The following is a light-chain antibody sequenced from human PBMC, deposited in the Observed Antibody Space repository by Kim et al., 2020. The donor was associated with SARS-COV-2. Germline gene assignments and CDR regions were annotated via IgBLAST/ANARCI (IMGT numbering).Light chain of an antibody. J-gene: IGLJ1*01. V-gene: IGLV1-40*01. CDR3: QSYDNSLSGSYV. CDR2: GTN. Sequence: QSVLTQPPLVSGAPGQRVTISCTGTSSNIGAGYDVHWYQQFPGSAPKLLIYGTNNRPSGVPDRFSGSKSGTSASLAITGLQAEDEADYYCQSYDNSLSGSYVFGTGTKVTVL. CDR1: SSNIGAGYD.